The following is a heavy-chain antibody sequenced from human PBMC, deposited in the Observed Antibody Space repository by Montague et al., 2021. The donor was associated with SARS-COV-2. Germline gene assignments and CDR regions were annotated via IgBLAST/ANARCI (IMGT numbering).Heavy chain of an antibody. D-gene: IGHD3-10*01. CDR1: GGTFNDYY. V-gene: IGHV4-34*01. CDR3: ARGRVMARGDMFDF. J-gene: IGHJ1*01. Sequence: SETLSLTCAVYGGTFNDYYWHWIRQSPEKGLEWIGEINYEGDTXXXPSXXXRVVMSLDTSKNQFSLNMTSMTPADTAVYYCARGRVMARGDMFDFWGQGNLVTVSS. CDR2: INYEGDT.